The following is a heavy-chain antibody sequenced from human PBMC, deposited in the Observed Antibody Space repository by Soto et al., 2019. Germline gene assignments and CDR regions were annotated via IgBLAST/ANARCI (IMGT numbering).Heavy chain of an antibody. Sequence: PSETLSLTCTVSGGSISSSYWTWIRQPPGTGLEWIGEINHSGSTNYNPSLKSRVTISVDTSKNQFSLELTSVTAADTVVYYCARDKITGLFAYWGQGTLVTVSS. D-gene: IGHD2-8*02. CDR1: GGSISSSY. CDR2: INHSGST. CDR3: ARDKITGLFAY. V-gene: IGHV4-34*01. J-gene: IGHJ4*02.